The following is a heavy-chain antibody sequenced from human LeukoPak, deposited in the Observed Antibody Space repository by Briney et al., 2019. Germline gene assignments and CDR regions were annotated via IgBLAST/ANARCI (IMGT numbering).Heavy chain of an antibody. CDR2: INHSGST. Sequence: SETLSLTCGVYGGSFSDYYWSWIRQPPGKGLEWIGEINHSGSTNYNPSLKSRVAISVDTSKNQFSLKLSSVTAADTAVYYCARGRISMVRGVIKNYFDYWGQGTLVTVSS. J-gene: IGHJ4*02. CDR1: GGSFSDYY. D-gene: IGHD3-10*01. CDR3: ARGRISMVRGVIKNYFDY. V-gene: IGHV4-34*01.